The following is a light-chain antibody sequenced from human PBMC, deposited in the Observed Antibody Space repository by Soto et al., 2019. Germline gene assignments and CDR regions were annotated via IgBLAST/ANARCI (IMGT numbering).Light chain of an antibody. J-gene: IGKJ1*01. Sequence: IVLTQSPGTLSLSPGERATLSCRASQSVSSSYLAWYQQKPGQAPRLLIYGASSRATGIPDRFSGSGSGTDLTLTISRLEPEDFAVYYCQQYGSSPSWTFGQGTKVEIK. V-gene: IGKV3-20*01. CDR3: QQYGSSPSWT. CDR1: QSVSSSY. CDR2: GAS.